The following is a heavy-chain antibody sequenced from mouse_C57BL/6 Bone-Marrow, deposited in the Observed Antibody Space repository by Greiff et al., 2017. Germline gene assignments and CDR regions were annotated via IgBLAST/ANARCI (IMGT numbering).Heavy chain of an antibody. CDR1: GISITPGNYR. CDR3: ARERGGYYAMDY. CDR2: IYYSGTI. V-gene: IGHV3-5*01. J-gene: IGHJ4*01. Sequence: EVQLQESGPGLVKPSQTVFLTCTVTGISITPGNYRWSWIRQFPGNKLEWIGYIYYSGTITYNPSLTSRTTITRDTPKNQFFLEMNSLTAEDTATYYCARERGGYYAMDYWGQGTSVTVSS.